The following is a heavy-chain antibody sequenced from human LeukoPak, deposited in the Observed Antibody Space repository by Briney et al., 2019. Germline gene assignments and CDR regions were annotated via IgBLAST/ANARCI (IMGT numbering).Heavy chain of an antibody. CDR1: GGSISSYY. J-gene: IGHJ6*03. CDR3: ARAASRQLNESPYYMDV. CDR2: IYYSGST. V-gene: IGHV4-59*01. D-gene: IGHD1-1*01. Sequence: PSETLSLTCTVSGGSISSYYWSWIRQPPGKGLEWIGYIYYSGSTNYNPSLKSRVTISVDTSKNQFSLKLSSVTAADTAVYYCARAASRQLNESPYYMDVWGKGTTVTVSS.